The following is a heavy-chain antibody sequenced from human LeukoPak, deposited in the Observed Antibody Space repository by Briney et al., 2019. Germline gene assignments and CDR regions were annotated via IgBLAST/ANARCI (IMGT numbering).Heavy chain of an antibody. CDR1: GYNFTTYG. Sequence: ASVKVSCKASGYNFTTYGLTWVRQAPGQGLEWMGWISTYNGHRNYAQKFQGRVTMTTDTSTRTAYMELKSLTSDDTAVYYRARIGRASWYFDYWGQGTLVTVSS. D-gene: IGHD1-26*01. J-gene: IGHJ4*02. CDR3: ARIGRASWYFDY. CDR2: ISTYNGHR. V-gene: IGHV1-18*01.